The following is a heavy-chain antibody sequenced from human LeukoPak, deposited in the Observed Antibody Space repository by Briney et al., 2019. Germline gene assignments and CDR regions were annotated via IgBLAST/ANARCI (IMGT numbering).Heavy chain of an antibody. Sequence: PGGSLRLSCAASGFTVSSNYMSWVRQAPGKGLEWVSVIYSGGSTYYADSVKGRFTIPRDNSKNTLYLQMNSLRAEDTAVYYCARGIESTVWFGELFPLDYWGQGTLVTVSS. D-gene: IGHD3-10*01. V-gene: IGHV3-66*01. CDR1: GFTVSSNY. CDR3: ARGIESTVWFGELFPLDY. J-gene: IGHJ4*02. CDR2: IYSGGST.